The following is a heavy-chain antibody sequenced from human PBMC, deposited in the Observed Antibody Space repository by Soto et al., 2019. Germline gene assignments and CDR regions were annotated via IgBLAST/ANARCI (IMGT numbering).Heavy chain of an antibody. V-gene: IGHV1-69*01. CDR1: GGTFSSYA. CDR3: ARGDVPCSITSCSVPIYYGMDV. CDR2: VIPSFGTA. Sequence: QVQLVQSGAEVKKPGSSVKVSCKASGGTFSSYAISWVRQAPGQGLEWMGGVIPSFGTANYAQKFQGRVTITADDSTSTADMEMSSLRSEDTAVYYCARGDVPCSITSCSVPIYYGMDVWGQGTTVTVSS. D-gene: IGHD2-2*01. J-gene: IGHJ6*02.